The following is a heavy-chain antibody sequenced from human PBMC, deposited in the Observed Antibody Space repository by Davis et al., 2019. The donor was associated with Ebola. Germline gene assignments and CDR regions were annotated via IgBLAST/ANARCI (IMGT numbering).Heavy chain of an antibody. J-gene: IGHJ3*02. CDR1: GFTVRTYF. Sequence: GESLKISCAATGFTVRTYFMNWVRQAPGKGLEWVSCISTRGFTIYYADSVKGRFTISRDNAKNSVYLQVSSLRAEDTAVYHCTRESTADDAFDIWGQGTMVTVSS. D-gene: IGHD2-21*02. V-gene: IGHV3-48*04. CDR3: TRESTADDAFDI. CDR2: ISTRGFTI.